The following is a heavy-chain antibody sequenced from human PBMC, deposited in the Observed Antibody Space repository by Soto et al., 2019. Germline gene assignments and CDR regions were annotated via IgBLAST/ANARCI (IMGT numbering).Heavy chain of an antibody. CDR1: GFTFSRHA. Sequence: QVQLVESGGGVVQPGRSLRLSRAASGFTFSRHAMHWVRHAPAKGLEWVAIISYDGSTTYHPDSVKGRFAISRDNSKNTLYVQINSLRTDDTAVYFCARHLASTVTTSDWFDPWGQGTLVTVSS. J-gene: IGHJ5*02. CDR3: ARHLASTVTTSDWFDP. V-gene: IGHV3-30*09. D-gene: IGHD4-17*01. CDR2: ISYDGSTT.